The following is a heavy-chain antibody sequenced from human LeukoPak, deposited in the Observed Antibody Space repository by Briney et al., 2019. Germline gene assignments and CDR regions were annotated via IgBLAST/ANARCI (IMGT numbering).Heavy chain of an antibody. CDR3: VRDPSEAADFFFDS. CDR2: VNHRGIT. V-gene: IGHV4-38-2*02. CDR1: HYFISDGAF. J-gene: IGHJ4*02. D-gene: IGHD2-21*02. Sequence: PSETLSLTCTVSHYFISDGAFWDWIRQPPGKGLEWVANVNHRGITFYNPSLESRVAISVDTSKNQFFLRVTSVTAADTAIYYCVRDPSEAADFFFDSWGQGTLVTVSS.